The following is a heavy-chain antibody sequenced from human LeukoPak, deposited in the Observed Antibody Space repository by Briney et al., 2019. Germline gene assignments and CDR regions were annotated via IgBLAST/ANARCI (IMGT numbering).Heavy chain of an antibody. CDR2: ISYDGGNK. V-gene: IGHV3-30*03. D-gene: IGHD3-22*01. CDR1: GFTFSSYG. J-gene: IGHJ5*02. CDR3: ARDGAPYYYDSSGYPNWFDP. Sequence: GGSLRLSCAASGFTFSSYGMHWVRQAPGKGLEGVAVISYDGGNKYYADSVKGRFTISRDNSKNTLYLQMNSLRAEDTAVYYCARDGAPYYYDSSGYPNWFDPWGQGTLVTVSS.